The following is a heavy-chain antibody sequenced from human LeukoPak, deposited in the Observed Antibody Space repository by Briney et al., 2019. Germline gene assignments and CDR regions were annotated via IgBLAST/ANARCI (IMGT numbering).Heavy chain of an antibody. J-gene: IGHJ5*02. V-gene: IGHV3-23*01. Sequence: GGSLRPSCAASGFTFSSYAMSWVRQAPGKGLEWVSAISGSGGSTYYADSVKGRFTISRDNSKNTLYLQMNSLRAEDTAVYYCAKSGVGASQNWFDPWGQGTLVTVSS. CDR1: GFTFSSYA. CDR2: ISGSGGST. CDR3: AKSGVGASQNWFDP. D-gene: IGHD1-26*01.